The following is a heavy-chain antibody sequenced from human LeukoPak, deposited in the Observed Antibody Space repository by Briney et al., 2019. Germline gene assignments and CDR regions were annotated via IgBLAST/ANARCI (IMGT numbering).Heavy chain of an antibody. CDR2: IYYSGST. CDR1: GGSISSSSYY. D-gene: IGHD1-26*01. J-gene: IGHJ4*02. V-gene: IGHV4-39*06. CDR3: ARVGDMGIDY. Sequence: PSETLSLTCTVSGGSISSSSYYWGWIRQPPGKGLEWIGSIYYSGSTYYNPSLKSRVTISVDTSKNQFPLKLSSVTTADTAVYYCARVGDMGIDYWGQGTLVTVSS.